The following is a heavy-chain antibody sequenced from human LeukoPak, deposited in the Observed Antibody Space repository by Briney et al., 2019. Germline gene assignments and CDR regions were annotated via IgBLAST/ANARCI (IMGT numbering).Heavy chain of an antibody. V-gene: IGHV3-7*01. Sequence: GGSLRLSCAASGFTFSNSWMAWVRQAPGKGLEWVANIKQDGSTKHYADSLKDRFTISRDNPKNLLYVQMNSLRADDTAVYYCARDTDRSLDYWGQGTLLTVAS. D-gene: IGHD1-26*01. J-gene: IGHJ4*02. CDR2: IKQDGSTK. CDR3: ARDTDRSLDY. CDR1: GFTFSNSW.